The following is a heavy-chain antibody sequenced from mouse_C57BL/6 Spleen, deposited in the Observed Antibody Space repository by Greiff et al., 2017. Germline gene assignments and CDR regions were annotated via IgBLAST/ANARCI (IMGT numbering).Heavy chain of an antibody. J-gene: IGHJ2*01. CDR2: ISDGGSYT. D-gene: IGHD2-2*01. CDR3: ARATMVTTGYYFDY. V-gene: IGHV5-4*01. Sequence: EVQGVESGGGLVKPGGSLKLSCAASGFTFSSYAMSWVRQTPEKRLEWVATISDGGSYTYYPDNVKGRFTISRDNAKNNLYLQMSHLKSEDTAMYYCARATMVTTGYYFDYWGQGTTLTVSS. CDR1: GFTFSSYA.